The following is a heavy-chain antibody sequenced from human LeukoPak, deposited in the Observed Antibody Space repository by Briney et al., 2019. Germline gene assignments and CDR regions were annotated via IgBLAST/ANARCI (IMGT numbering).Heavy chain of an antibody. Sequence: GTSLRLSCVASGFTFRTYGMYWVRQAPGKGLEWVAVIWSDGSKKYYADSVKGRFTISRDDSKNTLYLQMNSLSAEDTAVYYCARDGAVGRPIDPWGQGTLVTVSS. J-gene: IGHJ5*02. CDR1: GFTFRTYG. CDR3: ARDGAVGRPIDP. D-gene: IGHD3-10*01. CDR2: IWSDGSKK. V-gene: IGHV3-33*01.